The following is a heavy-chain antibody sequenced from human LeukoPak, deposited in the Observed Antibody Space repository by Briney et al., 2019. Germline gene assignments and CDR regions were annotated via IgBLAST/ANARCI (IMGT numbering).Heavy chain of an antibody. J-gene: IGHJ5*02. Sequence: TLSLTCTVSGGSISSYYWSWIRQPPGKGLEWIGYIYTSGSTNYNPSLKSRVTISVDTSKNQFSLKLSSVTAADTAVCYCARGRPYSYNWFDPWGQGTLVTVSS. D-gene: IGHD2-15*01. CDR2: IYTSGST. V-gene: IGHV4-4*09. CDR1: GGSISSYY. CDR3: ARGRPYSYNWFDP.